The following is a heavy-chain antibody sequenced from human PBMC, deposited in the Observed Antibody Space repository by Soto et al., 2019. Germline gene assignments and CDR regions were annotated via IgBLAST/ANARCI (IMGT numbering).Heavy chain of an antibody. D-gene: IGHD4-17*01. Sequence: GGSLRLSCAASGFTFSSHAMHWVRQAPGKGLEWVAVISYDGSNKYYADSVKGRFTISRDNSKNTLYLQMNSLRAEDTAVYYCARDWGDYGDYVLDYWGQGTLVTVSS. CDR2: ISYDGSNK. CDR3: ARDWGDYGDYVLDY. CDR1: GFTFSSHA. J-gene: IGHJ4*02. V-gene: IGHV3-30-3*01.